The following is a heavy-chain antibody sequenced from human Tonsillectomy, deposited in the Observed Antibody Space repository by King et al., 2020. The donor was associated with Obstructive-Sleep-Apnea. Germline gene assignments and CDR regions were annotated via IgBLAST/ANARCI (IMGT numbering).Heavy chain of an antibody. J-gene: IGHJ4*02. V-gene: IGHV4-31*03. CDR2: IYYSGST. CDR3: AREYYYDSSGYYYRYFDY. Sequence: QLQESGPGLVKPSQTLSLTCTVSGGSISSGGYYWSWIRQHPGKGLEWIGYIYYSGSTYYNPSLKSRVTISVDTSKNQFCLKLSSVTAADTAVYYCAREYYYDSSGYYYRYFDYWGQGTLVTVSS. CDR1: GGSISSGGYY. D-gene: IGHD3-22*01.